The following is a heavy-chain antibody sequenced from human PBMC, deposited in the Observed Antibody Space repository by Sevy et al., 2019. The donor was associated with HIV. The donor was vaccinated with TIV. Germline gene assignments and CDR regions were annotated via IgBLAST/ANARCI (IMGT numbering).Heavy chain of an antibody. CDR2: MNPNSGNT. V-gene: IGHV1-8*01. D-gene: IGHD7-27*01. CDR3: VRNQPLTGDFFY. Sequence: ASVKVSCKASGYTFINYDINWVRQATGQGLEWMGWMNPNSGNTGYAQKFQGRVTMTRNTSISTAYMELSSLRSEDTAVYYCVRNQPLTGDFFYWGQGALVTVSS. J-gene: IGHJ4*02. CDR1: GYTFINYD.